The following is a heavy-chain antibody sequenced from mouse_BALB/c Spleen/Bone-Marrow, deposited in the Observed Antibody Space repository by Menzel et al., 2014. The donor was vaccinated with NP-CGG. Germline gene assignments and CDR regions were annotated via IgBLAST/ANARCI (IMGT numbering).Heavy chain of an antibody. V-gene: IGHV4-1*02. J-gene: IGHJ3*01. Sequence: EVQGVESGGGLVQPGGSLQLSCAASGFDFSGFWMGWVRQAPGKGLAWIGEINPGSSTINYTPSLKDRFIISRDNAKNTLYMQMSKVRSEATALYYCGRFGYYGGYDYWGQGTLVTVAA. D-gene: IGHD2-3*01. CDR2: INPGSSTI. CDR1: GFDFSGFW. CDR3: GRFGYYGGYDY.